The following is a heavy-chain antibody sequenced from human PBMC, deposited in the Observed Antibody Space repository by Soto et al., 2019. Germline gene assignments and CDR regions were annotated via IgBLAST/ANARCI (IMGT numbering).Heavy chain of an antibody. CDR2: INSDGSST. CDR3: ARVSRPVVVVEYWFDP. V-gene: IGHV3-74*01. CDR1: GFTFSSYW. J-gene: IGHJ5*02. Sequence: EVQLVESGGGLVQPGGSLRLSGEASGFTFSSYWMHWVRKPPGKGLGWVSRINSDGSSTSYAESVKGRFTISRDNAKNTLYLQMNSLRAEDTAVYYCARVSRPVVVVEYWFDPWGQGTLVTVSS. D-gene: IGHD2-15*01.